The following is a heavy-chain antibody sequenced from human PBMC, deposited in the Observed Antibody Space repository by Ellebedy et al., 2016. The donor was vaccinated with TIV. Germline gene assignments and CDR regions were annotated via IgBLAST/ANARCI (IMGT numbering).Heavy chain of an antibody. V-gene: IGHV2-26*01. D-gene: IGHD4-17*01. J-gene: IGHJ6*02. CDR1: GFSLSNARMG. CDR2: IFSNDEK. Sequence: SGPTLVXPTETLTLTCTVSGFSLSNARMGVSWIRQPPGKALEWLAHIFSNDEKSYSTSPKSRLTISKDTSKSQVVLTMTNMDPVDTATYYCARMETVTTTVWVYYYGMDVWGQGTTVTVSS. CDR3: ARMETVTTTVWVYYYGMDV.